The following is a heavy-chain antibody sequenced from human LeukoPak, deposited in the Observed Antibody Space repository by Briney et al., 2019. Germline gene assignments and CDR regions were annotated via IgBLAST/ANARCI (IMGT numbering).Heavy chain of an antibody. J-gene: IGHJ4*02. CDR3: ARDLRGRGYFDY. V-gene: IGHV3-7*01. D-gene: IGHD3-10*01. CDR1: GFSFSSYW. CDR2: IHQDGSEK. Sequence: GGSLRLSCAASGFSFSSYWTTWVRQAPGKGLEWVANIHQDGSEKYYVDSVKGRFTISRDNAKNSLYLQMNSLRAEDTAVYYCARDLRGRGYFDYWGQGTLVTVSS.